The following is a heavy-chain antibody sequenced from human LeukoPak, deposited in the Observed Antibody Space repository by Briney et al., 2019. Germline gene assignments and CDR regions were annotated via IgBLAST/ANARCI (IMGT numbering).Heavy chain of an antibody. D-gene: IGHD3-22*01. CDR2: INPSGGSL. CDR1: GYIFTSYY. J-gene: IGHJ3*02. V-gene: IGHV1-46*01. CDR3: ARGRNYYDSSGYYYEGDAFDI. Sequence: ASVKVSCRASGYIFTSYYMYWVRQAPGQGLKCMGIINPSGGSLRYAQKFQGRVTMTRDTSTGTVYMELGSLRSEDTAVYYCARGRNYYDSSGYYYEGDAFDIWGQGTMVTVSS.